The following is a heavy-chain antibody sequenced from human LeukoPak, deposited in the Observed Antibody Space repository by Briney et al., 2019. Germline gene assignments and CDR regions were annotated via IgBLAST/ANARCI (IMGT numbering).Heavy chain of an antibody. CDR1: GGSFSGYY. Sequence: SETLSLTCAVYGGSFSGYYWSWIRQPPGKGLEWIGEINHSGSTNYNPSLKSRVTISVDTSKNQFSLKLSSVTAADTAVYYCARPDVSYYGSGSFDYWGQGTLVTVSS. CDR3: ARPDVSYYGSGSFDY. D-gene: IGHD3-10*01. J-gene: IGHJ4*02. CDR2: INHSGST. V-gene: IGHV4-34*01.